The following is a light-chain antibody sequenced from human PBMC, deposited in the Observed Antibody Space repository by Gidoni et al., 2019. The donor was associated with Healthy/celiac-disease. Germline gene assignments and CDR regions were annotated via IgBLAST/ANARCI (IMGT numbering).Light chain of an antibody. V-gene: IGLV2-14*01. CDR2: DVS. CDR3: SSYTSSSTPYV. J-gene: IGLJ1*01. CDR1: SSYVGGYYY. Sequence: QSSLPQPASVSGSPGPAITLSCTGTSSYVGGYYYVSWYQQHPGKAPKLMIYDVSNRPSGVSNRFSGSKSGNPASLTISGLQAEDEAVYSCSSYTSSSTPYVFGTGTKFTVL.